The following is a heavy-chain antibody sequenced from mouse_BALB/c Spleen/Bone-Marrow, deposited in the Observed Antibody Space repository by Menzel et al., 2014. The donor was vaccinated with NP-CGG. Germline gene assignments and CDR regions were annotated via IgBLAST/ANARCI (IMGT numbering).Heavy chain of an antibody. CDR3: ARIGRARGYAMDY. V-gene: IGHV5-17*02. CDR2: ISSGSSTI. Sequence: EVKLVESGGGLVQPGGSRKLSCAASGITFRNFGMHWVRQAPEKGLGWVAYISSGSSTIYYADTLKGRFTISRDNPKNTLFLQMTSLRSEDTAMYYCARIGRARGYAMDYWGQGTSVTVSS. CDR1: GITFRNFG. J-gene: IGHJ4*01. D-gene: IGHD3-3*01.